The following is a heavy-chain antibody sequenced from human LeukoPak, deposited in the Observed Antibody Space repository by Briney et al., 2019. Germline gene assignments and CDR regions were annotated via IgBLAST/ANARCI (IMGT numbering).Heavy chain of an antibody. V-gene: IGHV3-74*01. Sequence: GGSLRLSCAASGFTFSSYWMHWVRQAPGKRLVWVSRINSDGSSISYADSVKGRFTISRDNAKNTLYLQMNSLRAEDTAVYYCARDRDSDYFDYWGRGTLVTVSS. CDR2: INSDGSSI. CDR3: ARDRDSDYFDY. CDR1: GFTFSSYW. D-gene: IGHD2-15*01. J-gene: IGHJ4*02.